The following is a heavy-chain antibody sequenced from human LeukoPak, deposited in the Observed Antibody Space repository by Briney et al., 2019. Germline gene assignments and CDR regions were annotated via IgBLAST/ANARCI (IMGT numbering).Heavy chain of an antibody. CDR1: GFTFSSYG. CDR2: IWYDGSNK. D-gene: IGHD6-19*01. Sequence: PGGSLRLSCAASGFTFSSYGMHWVRQAPGKGLEWVAVIWYDGSNKYYADCVKGRFTISRDNSKNTLYLQMNSLRAEVTAVYYCAKGALAVAGIDYWGQGTLVTVSS. J-gene: IGHJ4*02. CDR3: AKGALAVAGIDY. V-gene: IGHV3-33*06.